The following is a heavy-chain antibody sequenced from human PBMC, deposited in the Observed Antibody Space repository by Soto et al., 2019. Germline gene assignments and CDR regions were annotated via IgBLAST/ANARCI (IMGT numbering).Heavy chain of an antibody. CDR2: INHSGST. CDR3: ARARSYLNYGDYNDAPEGTGNFDY. Sequence: PSETLSLTCAVYGGSFSGYYWSWIRQPPGKGLEWTGEINHSGSTNYNPSLKSRVTISVDTSKNQFSLKLSSVTAADTAVYYCARARSYLNYGDYNDAPEGTGNFDYWGQGTLVTVSS. D-gene: IGHD4-17*01. J-gene: IGHJ4*02. CDR1: GGSFSGYY. V-gene: IGHV4-34*01.